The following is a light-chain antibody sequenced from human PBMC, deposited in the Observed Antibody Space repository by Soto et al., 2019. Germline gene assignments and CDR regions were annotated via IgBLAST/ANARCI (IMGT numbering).Light chain of an antibody. CDR1: QSISSY. Sequence: DIQMTQSPSSLSASLGDRVTITCRASQSISSYLNWYQQKPGKAPKLLIYAASSLQSGVPSRFGGSGSGTEFTLSISSLQPEDFATYYCQQLYSYPRTFGPGTKVDIK. V-gene: IGKV1-39*01. CDR2: AAS. J-gene: IGKJ1*01. CDR3: QQLYSYPRT.